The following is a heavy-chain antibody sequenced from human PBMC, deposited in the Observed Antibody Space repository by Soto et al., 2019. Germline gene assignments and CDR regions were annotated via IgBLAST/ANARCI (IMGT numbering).Heavy chain of an antibody. V-gene: IGHV4-59*08. CDR2: IYYSGST. J-gene: IGHJ3*02. Sequence: PSETLSLTCTVSGGSISSYYWSWIRQPPGKGLEWIGYIYYSGSTNYNPSLKSRVTISVDTSKNQFSLKLSSVTAADTAVYYCARQGSSGWFFGDAFDIWGQGTMVTVSS. CDR1: GGSISSYY. CDR3: ARQGSSGWFFGDAFDI. D-gene: IGHD6-19*01.